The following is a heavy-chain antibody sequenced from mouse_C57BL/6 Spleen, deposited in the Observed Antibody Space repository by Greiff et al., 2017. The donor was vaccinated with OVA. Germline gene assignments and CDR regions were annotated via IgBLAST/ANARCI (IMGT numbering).Heavy chain of an antibody. D-gene: IGHD2-4*01. CDR1: GYTFTSYW. V-gene: IGHV1-74*01. CDR2: IHPSDSDT. Sequence: QVQLQQPGAELVKPGASVKVSCKASGYTFTSYWMHWVKQRPGQGLEWIGRIHPSDSDTNYNQKFKGKATLTVDKSSSTAYRQLSSLTSEDSAVYYCAINGDYAWFAYWGQGTLVTVSA. CDR3: AINGDYAWFAY. J-gene: IGHJ3*01.